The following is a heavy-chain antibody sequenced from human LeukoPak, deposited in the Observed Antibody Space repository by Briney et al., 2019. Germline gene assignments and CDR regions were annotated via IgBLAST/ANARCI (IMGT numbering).Heavy chain of an antibody. Sequence: SQTLSLTCTVSGGSISSGDYYWSWIRQPPGKGLEWIGRIYTSGSTNYNPSLKSRVTMSVDTSKNQFSLKLSSVTAADTAVYYCARDLGSGSYYSPWFDPWGQGTLVTVSS. V-gene: IGHV4-61*02. CDR1: GGSISSGDYY. J-gene: IGHJ5*02. CDR2: IYTSGST. CDR3: ARDLGSGSYYSPWFDP. D-gene: IGHD3-10*01.